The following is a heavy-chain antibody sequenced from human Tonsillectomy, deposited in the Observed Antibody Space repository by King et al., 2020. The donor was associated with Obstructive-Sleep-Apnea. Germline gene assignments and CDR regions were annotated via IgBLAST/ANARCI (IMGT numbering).Heavy chain of an antibody. D-gene: IGHD1-1*01. Sequence: VQLVESGGGVVQPGRSLTLSCAASGYTFNKYAMDWVRQAPGKGLEWVALISHDASHKYYIDSVKGRFIISRDNSNNKLYLQMNSLRTEDTALYYCAKDSWNDFFPTRNYFESWGQGTLVTVSS. J-gene: IGHJ4*02. CDR3: AKDSWNDFFPTRNYFES. CDR2: ISHDASHK. CDR1: GYTFNKYA. V-gene: IGHV3-30*04.